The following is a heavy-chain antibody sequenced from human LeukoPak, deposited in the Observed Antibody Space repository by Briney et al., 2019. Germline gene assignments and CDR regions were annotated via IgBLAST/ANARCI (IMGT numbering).Heavy chain of an antibody. CDR3: AKGRSGYDHDTFDI. D-gene: IGHD5-12*01. V-gene: IGHV3-23*01. J-gene: IGHJ3*02. CDR1: GFTFSNYA. CDR2: IRGGGDTT. Sequence: GGSLRLSCAASGFTFSNYAMRWVRQAPGKGLEWVSAIRGGGDTTYYADSVKGRFTISRDNSRDTLYLQMNSLRADGTAVYYCAKGRSGYDHDTFDIWGQGTMVTVSS.